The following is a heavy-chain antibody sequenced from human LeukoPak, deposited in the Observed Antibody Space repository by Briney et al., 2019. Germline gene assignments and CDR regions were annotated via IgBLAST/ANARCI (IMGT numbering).Heavy chain of an antibody. Sequence: SETLSLTCTVSGGSISSGGYYWGCIRQPPGGGLERRGSIYYGGSTYYNPSLKSRVTTSVDTSKNHYSLLLRSVTAADTAVYYCARHMYYFDYWGQRTLVTVSS. CDR3: ARHMYYFDY. CDR1: GGSISSGGYY. D-gene: IGHD3-10*02. J-gene: IGHJ4*02. V-gene: IGHV4-39*01. CDR2: IYYGGST.